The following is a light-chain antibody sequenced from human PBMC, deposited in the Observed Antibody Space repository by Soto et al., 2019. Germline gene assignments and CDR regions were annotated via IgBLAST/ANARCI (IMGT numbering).Light chain of an antibody. CDR2: GAS. V-gene: IGKV3-20*01. J-gene: IGKJ3*01. CDR1: QSVSSSY. CDR3: QQYDSSPPFS. Sequence: EIVLTQSPGTLSLSPGERATLSCRASQSVSSSYLAWYQQKPGQAPRLLIYGASSRATGIPDRFSGSGSGTDFTLTISRLEPEDSAVYYCQQYDSSPPFSFGPGTKVEIK.